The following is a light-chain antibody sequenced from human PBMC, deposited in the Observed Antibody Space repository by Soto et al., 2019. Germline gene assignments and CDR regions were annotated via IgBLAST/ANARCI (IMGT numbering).Light chain of an antibody. Sequence: QSALTQPASVSGSPGQSITISCTGTSSDVGAYNYVSWYQQHPGKAPKLMIYEVSNRPSGVSNRFSGSTSGNTASLTISGLQPEDEADYYCSSYTSSSTLLVFGTGTKVTVL. V-gene: IGLV2-14*01. J-gene: IGLJ1*01. CDR2: EVS. CDR1: SSDVGAYNY. CDR3: SSYTSSSTLLV.